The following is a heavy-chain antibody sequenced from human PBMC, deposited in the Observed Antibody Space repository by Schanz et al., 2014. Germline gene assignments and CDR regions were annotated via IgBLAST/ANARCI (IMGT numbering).Heavy chain of an antibody. V-gene: IGHV3-72*01. D-gene: IGHD5-18*01. CDR3: ARSVGMVRRYFDS. CDR1: GFTFSDHH. CDR2: TRNKANSYTT. J-gene: IGHJ4*02. Sequence: EVQVVESGGGLVQPGGSLRLSCAASGFTFSDHHMDWVRQAPGKGLEWLGRTRNKANSYTTGYAASVKGRFTISRDESKNSLYLQMNSLKTEDTAVYYCARSVGMVRRYFDSWGQGNLVTVSS.